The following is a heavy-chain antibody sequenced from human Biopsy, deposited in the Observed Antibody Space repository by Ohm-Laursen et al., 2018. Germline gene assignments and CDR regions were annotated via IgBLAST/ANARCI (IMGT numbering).Heavy chain of an antibody. D-gene: IGHD2-15*01. CDR1: KFTVRTNS. J-gene: IGHJ4*02. Sequence: LSLTCAASKFTVRTNSMSWVRLAPGKGLEWVSVIYAGATTYYPDSVKGRFTISRDNSRNTVYLQMDSLRGEDTAVYFCARGSGSGFYFDQWGQGTLVAVSS. CDR3: ARGSGSGFYFDQ. CDR2: IYAGATT. V-gene: IGHV3-66*01.